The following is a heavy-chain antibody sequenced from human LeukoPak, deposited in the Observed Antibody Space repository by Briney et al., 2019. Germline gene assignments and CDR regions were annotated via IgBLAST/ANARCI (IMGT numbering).Heavy chain of an antibody. Sequence: SETLSLTCTVSGYSISSGYYWGWIRQPPGKGLEWIGSIYHSGSTYYNPSLKSRVTISVDTSKNQFSLKLSSVTAADTAVYYCARAGGYSSPIEHFDYWGQGTLVTVSS. D-gene: IGHD6-13*01. V-gene: IGHV4-38-2*02. CDR1: GYSISSGYY. CDR3: ARAGGYSSPIEHFDY. J-gene: IGHJ4*02. CDR2: IYHSGST.